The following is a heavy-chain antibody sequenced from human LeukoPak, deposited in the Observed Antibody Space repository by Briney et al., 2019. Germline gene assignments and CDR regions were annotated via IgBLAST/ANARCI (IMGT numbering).Heavy chain of an antibody. Sequence: ASVKVSCKTSGYTFTGYYIHWVRQAPGQGLEWMGWINPNSGGTNYAQKFQGRVIMTRDTSISTAYMELSRLRSDDTAVYYCARGVNRNLGYFDYWGQGTLVTVSS. J-gene: IGHJ4*02. CDR3: ARGVNRNLGYFDY. V-gene: IGHV1-2*02. CDR1: GYTFTGYY. CDR2: INPNSGGT. D-gene: IGHD1-14*01.